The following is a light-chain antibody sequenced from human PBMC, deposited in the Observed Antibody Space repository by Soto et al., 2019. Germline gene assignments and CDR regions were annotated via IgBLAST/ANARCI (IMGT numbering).Light chain of an antibody. V-gene: IGKV1-39*01. Sequence: DIQMTQCPTSLSAPVGDSVTITCRASQNIKKFLNWYQQKPGTAPKLLIYTASSVQAGFPSRFSGSGSGTDFILTISNLQPEDFATYSCQQAFSAPLTFGGGTRVEI. J-gene: IGKJ4*01. CDR1: QNIKKF. CDR2: TAS. CDR3: QQAFSAPLT.